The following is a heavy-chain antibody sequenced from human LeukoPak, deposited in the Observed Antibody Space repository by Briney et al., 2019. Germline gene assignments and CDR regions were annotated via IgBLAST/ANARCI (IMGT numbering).Heavy chain of an antibody. J-gene: IGHJ5*02. Sequence: GGSLRLSCAASGFTFSRYWMSWLRQAPGKGLEWVANINEDGSEKYYVDSVKGRFSISRDNAKNSLYLQMNSLRAEDTAVYYCARDAAALSVFWFDPWGQGALVTVSS. CDR1: GFTFSRYW. CDR2: INEDGSEK. CDR3: ARDAAALSVFWFDP. D-gene: IGHD6-13*01. V-gene: IGHV3-7*01.